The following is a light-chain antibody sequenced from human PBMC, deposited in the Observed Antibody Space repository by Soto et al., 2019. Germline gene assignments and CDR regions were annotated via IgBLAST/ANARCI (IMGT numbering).Light chain of an antibody. CDR1: SSDIGGYDY. V-gene: IGLV2-14*03. J-gene: IGLJ1*01. Sequence: QSVLTQPRSVSGSPGQSVTVSCIGTSSDIGGYDYVSWYQQHPGRAPKLMIYEVSNRPSGVSNRFSGSKSGNTASLTISGLQAEDEADYYCSSFRSGSTLYVFGTGTKVTVL. CDR3: SSFRSGSTLYV. CDR2: EVS.